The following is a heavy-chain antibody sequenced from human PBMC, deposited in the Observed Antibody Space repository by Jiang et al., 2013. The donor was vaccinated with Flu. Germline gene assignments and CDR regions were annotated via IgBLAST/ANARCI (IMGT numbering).Heavy chain of an antibody. Sequence: VQLLESGGGLVQPGGSLRLSCAASGFTFSSYAMSWVRQAPGKGLEWVSAISGSGGSTYYADSVKGPVHHLQRQFQEHAVSANEQPESRRTRPYITCAKEARTAFDYWGQGTLV. J-gene: IGHJ4*02. CDR3: AKEARTAFDY. D-gene: IGHD4-17*01. CDR2: ISGSGGST. V-gene: IGHV3-23*01. CDR1: GFTFSSYA.